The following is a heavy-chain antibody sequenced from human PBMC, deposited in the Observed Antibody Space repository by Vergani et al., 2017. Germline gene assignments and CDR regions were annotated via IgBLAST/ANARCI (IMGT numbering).Heavy chain of an antibody. CDR3: AKEKGGVTAAGSANWFDP. Sequence: EVQLLESGGGLVQPGGSLRLSCAASGFTFSSYAMSWVRQAPGKGLEWVSTISVIGGSTYSADSVKGRFTISRDNSKNTLYLQMNSLRAEDTAVYYCAKEKGGVTAAGSANWFDPWGQGTLVTVSS. CDR1: GFTFSSYA. V-gene: IGHV3-23*01. J-gene: IGHJ5*02. D-gene: IGHD6-13*01. CDR2: ISVIGGST.